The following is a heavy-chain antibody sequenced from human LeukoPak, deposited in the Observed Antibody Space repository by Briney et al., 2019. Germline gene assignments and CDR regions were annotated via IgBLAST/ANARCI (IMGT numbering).Heavy chain of an antibody. D-gene: IGHD2-15*01. J-gene: IGHJ5*02. CDR2: IKQDGSEK. V-gene: IGHV3-7*01. Sequence: GSLRLSCAASGFTFSSYWMSWVRQAPGKGLEWVANIKQDGSEKYYVDSVKGRFTISRDNAKNSLYLQMNSLRAEDTAVYYCAPSGYCSGGSCYSGFDPWGQGTLVTVSS. CDR1: GFTFSSYW. CDR3: APSGYCSGGSCYSGFDP.